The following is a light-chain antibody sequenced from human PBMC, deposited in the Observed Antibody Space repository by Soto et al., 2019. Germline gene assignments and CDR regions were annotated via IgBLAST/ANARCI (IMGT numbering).Light chain of an antibody. J-gene: IGKJ5*01. V-gene: IGKV1-12*01. Sequence: IEMTQSPATLSASVGDRVTISCRASQGVSTWLAWYQHKPGQAPKLLISGASSGESGVPSRFSGSGSGTDFTLTISSLQSEDFATYYCQQVNSFPVTFGQGTRLEIK. CDR2: GAS. CDR3: QQVNSFPVT. CDR1: QGVSTW.